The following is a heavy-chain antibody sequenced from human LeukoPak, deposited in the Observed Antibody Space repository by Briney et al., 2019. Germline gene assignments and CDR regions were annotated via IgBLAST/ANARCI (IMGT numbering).Heavy chain of an antibody. Sequence: SETLSLTCIVSGYSISSGYYWGWIRQPPGKGLEWVGTVYYTGSTYYNPSLKSRVTISVDTSKKQFSLKLSSVTAADTAVYYCARLVRGIYDYFDYWGQGTLVTVSS. V-gene: IGHV4-38-2*02. D-gene: IGHD3-10*01. CDR2: VYYTGST. J-gene: IGHJ4*02. CDR1: GYSISSGYY. CDR3: ARLVRGIYDYFDY.